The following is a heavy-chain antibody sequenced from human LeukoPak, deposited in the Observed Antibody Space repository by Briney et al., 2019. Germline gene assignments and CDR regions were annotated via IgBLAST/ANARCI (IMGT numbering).Heavy chain of an antibody. CDR3: ARARGDYMDV. CDR2: ISSSSSYI. J-gene: IGHJ6*03. CDR1: GFTFSSYS. Sequence: GGSLRLSCAASGFTFSSYSMNWVRQAPGKGLEWVSSISSSSSYIYYADSVKGRFTTSRDNAKNSLYLQMNSLRAEDTAVYYCARARGDYMDVWGKGTTVTVSS. V-gene: IGHV3-21*01.